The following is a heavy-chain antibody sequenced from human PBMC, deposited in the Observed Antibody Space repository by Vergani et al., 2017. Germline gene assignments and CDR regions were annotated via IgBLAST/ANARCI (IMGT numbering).Heavy chain of an antibody. CDR1: GGPISSGGHY. Sequence: QVQLQESGPGLVKPSQTLSPTCTVSGGPISSGGHYWSWTRQHPGKGLGWIGYIYYSGNTYFNPSLKNRVSMSADTSKNQVSLKVSSVTAADTAVYYCARASVETTMRRREYYYYMDVWGEGTTVTVSS. V-gene: IGHV4-31*03. CDR3: ARASVETTMRRREYYYYMDV. CDR2: IYYSGNT. D-gene: IGHD5-18*01. J-gene: IGHJ6*03.